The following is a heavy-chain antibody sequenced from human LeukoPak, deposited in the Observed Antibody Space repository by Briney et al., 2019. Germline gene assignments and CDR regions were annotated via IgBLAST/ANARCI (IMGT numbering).Heavy chain of an antibody. D-gene: IGHD3-3*01. CDR2: INHSGST. V-gene: IGHV4-34*01. CDR1: GGSFSGYY. Sequence: SETLSLTCAVYGGSFSGYYWSWIRQPPGKGLEWIGEINHSGSTNYNPSLKSRVTISVDTSKNQFSLKLSSVTAADTAVYYCARGSGLSYYDFWSGYPHTYYFDYWGQGTLVTVSS. J-gene: IGHJ4*02. CDR3: ARGSGLSYYDFWSGYPHTYYFDY.